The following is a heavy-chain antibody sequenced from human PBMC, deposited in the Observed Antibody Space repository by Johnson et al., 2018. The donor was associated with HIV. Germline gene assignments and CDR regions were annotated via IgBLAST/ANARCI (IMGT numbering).Heavy chain of an antibody. CDR1: SNY. Sequence: EVQVVESGGGLVQPGGSLRLSCVGSSNYKSWVRQAPGKGLEWVSVIYSGGSTYYADSVKGRFTISRDNYKNTLYLQMNSLRAEDTAVYYCAREAYRAFDIWGQGTMVTVSS. CDR3: AREAYRAFDI. J-gene: IGHJ3*02. V-gene: IGHV3-66*02. CDR2: IYSGGST. D-gene: IGHD3-16*01.